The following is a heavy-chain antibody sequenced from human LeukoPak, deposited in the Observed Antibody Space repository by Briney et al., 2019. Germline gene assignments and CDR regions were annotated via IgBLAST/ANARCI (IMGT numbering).Heavy chain of an antibody. D-gene: IGHD3-22*01. J-gene: IGHJ4*02. CDR1: GFTFGAYT. CDR2: IFSRSESI. V-gene: IGHV3-21*01. CDR3: ARDFFHSSDSRPFDY. Sequence: GGSLRLSCAASGFTFGAYTINWVRQAPGKGLEWVSCIFSRSESILYADSVKGRFTISRDNAKNSLYLQMGSLRVEDTAVYYCARDFFHSSDSRPFDYWGQGTLVTVSS.